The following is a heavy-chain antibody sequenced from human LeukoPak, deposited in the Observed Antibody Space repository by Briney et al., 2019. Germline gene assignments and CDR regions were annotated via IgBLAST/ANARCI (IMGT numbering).Heavy chain of an antibody. CDR2: INPSGGST. D-gene: IGHD6-13*01. CDR3: ARGRPGYISSWYVY. J-gene: IGHJ4*02. V-gene: IGHV1-46*01. CDR1: GGTFSSYA. Sequence: ASVKVSCKASGGTFSSYAISWVRQAPGQGLEWMGIINPSGGSTTYAQKFQGRVTMTRDTSTSTVYMELSSLTSEDTAVYYCARGRPGYISSWYVYWGQGTLVTVSS.